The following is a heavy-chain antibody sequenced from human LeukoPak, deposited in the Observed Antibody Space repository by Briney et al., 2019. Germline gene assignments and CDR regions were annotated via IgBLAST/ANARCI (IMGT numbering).Heavy chain of an antibody. D-gene: IGHD5-18*01. Sequence: GGSLRLSCAASGFTFSSYGMHWVRQAPGKGLEWVAAIPNDGSKTYYADSVKGRFTISRDNSKNTLYLQMNSLRTEDTAVYYCANERGYNYGYSFDYWGQGTLVTVSS. CDR1: GFTFSSYG. CDR2: IPNDGSKT. V-gene: IGHV3-30-3*02. J-gene: IGHJ4*02. CDR3: ANERGYNYGYSFDY.